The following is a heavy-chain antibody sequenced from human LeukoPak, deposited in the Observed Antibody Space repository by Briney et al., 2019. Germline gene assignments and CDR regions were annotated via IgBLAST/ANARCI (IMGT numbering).Heavy chain of an antibody. CDR2: IYTSGST. V-gene: IGHV4-61*02. J-gene: IGHJ6*02. CDR3: AREKDGSDIWCYYGTDV. CDR1: GGSISSGSYY. D-gene: IGHD3-10*01. Sequence: SETLSLTCTVSGGSISSGSYYWSWIRQPAGKGLEWIGRIYTSGSTNYNPSLKSRVTTSVDTSKNQFSLKLSSVTAADTAVYYCAREKDGSDIWCYYGTDVWGQGTTVTVSS.